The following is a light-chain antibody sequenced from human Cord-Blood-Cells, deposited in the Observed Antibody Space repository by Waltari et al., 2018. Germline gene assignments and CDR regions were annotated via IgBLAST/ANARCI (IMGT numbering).Light chain of an antibody. CDR1: QSVSSSY. V-gene: IGKV3-20*01. Sequence: EVVLMQSPGTLSLSPGERATLSCRASQSVSSSYLAWYQQKPGQAPRLLIYGASSRATGIPDRFSGSGSGTDFTLTISRLEPEDFAVYYCQQYGSSPQDSFGQGTKLEIK. J-gene: IGKJ2*03. CDR3: QQYGSSPQDS. CDR2: GAS.